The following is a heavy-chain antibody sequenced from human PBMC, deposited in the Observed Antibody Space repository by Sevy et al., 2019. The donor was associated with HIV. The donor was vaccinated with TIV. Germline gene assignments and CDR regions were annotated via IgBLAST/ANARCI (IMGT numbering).Heavy chain of an antibody. J-gene: IGHJ4*02. Sequence: GGSLRLSCAASGFTVSSNYMSWVRQAPGKGLEWVSVIYSGGSTYYADSVKGRFTISRDNSKNTLYLQMNSLRAEDTTVYYCARERHSSGYYGYFDYWGQGTLVTVSS. V-gene: IGHV3-53*01. CDR2: IYSGGST. CDR1: GFTVSSNY. D-gene: IGHD3-22*01. CDR3: ARERHSSGYYGYFDY.